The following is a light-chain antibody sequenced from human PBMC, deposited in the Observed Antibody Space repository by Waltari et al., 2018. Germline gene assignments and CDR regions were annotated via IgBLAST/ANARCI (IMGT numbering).Light chain of an antibody. V-gene: IGLV6-57*04. CDR1: SGGIASNY. Sequence: NFMLTQPHSVSESPGKTVTISCTRSSGGIASNYVPWYQQRPGSAPTTVIYENNQRPSGVSDRFSGSIDSSSNSAPLTISGLKAEDEADYYCQSYYGTDWVFGGGTKLTVL. CDR2: ENN. CDR3: QSYYGTDWV. J-gene: IGLJ3*02.